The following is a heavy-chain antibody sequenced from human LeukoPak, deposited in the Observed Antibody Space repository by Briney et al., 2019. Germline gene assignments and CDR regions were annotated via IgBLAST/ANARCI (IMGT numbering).Heavy chain of an antibody. J-gene: IGHJ4*02. CDR3: AKDRPRSGSYLDY. Sequence: PGGSLRLSCAASGFTFSSYGMHWVRQAPGKGLEWVAFIRYDGSNKYYADSVKGRFTISRDNSKNTLYLQMNSLRAEDTAVYYCAKDRPRSGSYLDYWGQGTLVTVSS. CDR1: GFTFSSYG. V-gene: IGHV3-30*02. CDR2: IRYDGSNK. D-gene: IGHD1-26*01.